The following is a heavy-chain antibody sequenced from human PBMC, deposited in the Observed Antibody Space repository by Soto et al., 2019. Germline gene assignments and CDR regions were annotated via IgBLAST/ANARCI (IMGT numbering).Heavy chain of an antibody. CDR3: ARTPWDGYTGYYFDY. CDR2: IYHSGST. CDR1: GDSISSSTYS. V-gene: IGHV4-39*07. Sequence: SETLSLTCTVSGDSISSSTYSWGWVRQPPGKGLEWIGEIYHSGSTNYNPSLKSRVTISVDKSKNQFSLKLSSVTAADTAVYSCARTPWDGYTGYYFDYWGQGTLVTVSS. D-gene: IGHD5-18*01. J-gene: IGHJ4*02.